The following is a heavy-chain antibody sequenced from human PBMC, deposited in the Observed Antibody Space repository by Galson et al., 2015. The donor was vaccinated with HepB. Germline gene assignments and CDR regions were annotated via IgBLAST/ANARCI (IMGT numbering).Heavy chain of an antibody. D-gene: IGHD6-19*01. V-gene: IGHV3-23*01. CDR2: ISGSAGST. CDR3: AKDGYSSGWLFDY. J-gene: IGHJ4*02. CDR1: GFTFNTYA. Sequence: SLRLSCAASGFTFNTYAMTWVRQAPGEGLEWVSSISGSAGSTYYADSVKGRFTISRDNSKNTLYLQMNSLRAEDTAVYYCAKDGYSSGWLFDYWGQGTLVIVSS.